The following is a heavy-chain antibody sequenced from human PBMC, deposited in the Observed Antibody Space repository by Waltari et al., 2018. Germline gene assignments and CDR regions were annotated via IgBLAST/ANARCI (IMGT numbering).Heavy chain of an antibody. V-gene: IGHV4-4*02. CDR2: IYHSGST. CDR1: GGSISSSNW. CDR3: ARGDFVVVPAAPGGYYYYGMDV. D-gene: IGHD2-2*01. Sequence: QVQLQESGPGLVKPSGTLSLTCAVSGGSISSSNWWSWVRQPPGKGLEWIGEIYHSGSTNYNPSLNSRVTISVDKSKNQFSLKLSSVTAADTAVYYCARGDFVVVPAAPGGYYYYGMDVWGQGTTVTVSS. J-gene: IGHJ6*02.